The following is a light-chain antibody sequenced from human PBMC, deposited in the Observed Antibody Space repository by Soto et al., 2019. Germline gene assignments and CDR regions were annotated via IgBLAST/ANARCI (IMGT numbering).Light chain of an antibody. V-gene: IGKV3-11*01. Sequence: EIVLPQSPATLFLSQGERATLSCRASQSVSSYLAWYQQKPGQAPRLLIYDASNRATGIPARFSGSGSGTDFTLTISSLEPEDFAVYYCQQRSNWPLTFGGGTKV. CDR3: QQRSNWPLT. J-gene: IGKJ4*01. CDR1: QSVSSY. CDR2: DAS.